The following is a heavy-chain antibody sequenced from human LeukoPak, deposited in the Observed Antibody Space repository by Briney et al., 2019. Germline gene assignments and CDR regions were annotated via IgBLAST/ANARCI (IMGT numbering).Heavy chain of an antibody. CDR3: TREACYGDFDD. J-gene: IGHJ4*02. CDR2: SNPSGGST. Sequence: ASVNVSCKASGYTFTSYYIHWVRQAPGQGLEWMGISNPSGGSTRYAQRFQGRVTMTSDTSTSTVYMELSSLRSEDTAVYYCTREACYGDFDDWGQGTLVTVSS. CDR1: GYTFTSYY. V-gene: IGHV1-46*01. D-gene: IGHD4-17*01.